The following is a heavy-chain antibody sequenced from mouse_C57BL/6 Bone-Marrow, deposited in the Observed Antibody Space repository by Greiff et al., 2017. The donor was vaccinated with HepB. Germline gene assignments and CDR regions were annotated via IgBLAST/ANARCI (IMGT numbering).Heavy chain of an antibody. V-gene: IGHV1-69*01. CDR3: AGGTWFAY. J-gene: IGHJ3*01. CDR2: IDPSVSYT. CDR1: FYSFPRFL. Sequence: PLHHPVALLFLPVSSVPLSCMASFYSFPRFLFHWVYQTPGQGLEWIGEIDPSVSYTNYNQKFKGKSTLTVDKSSSTAYMQLSSLTSEDSAVYYCAGGTWFAYWGQGTLVTVSA.